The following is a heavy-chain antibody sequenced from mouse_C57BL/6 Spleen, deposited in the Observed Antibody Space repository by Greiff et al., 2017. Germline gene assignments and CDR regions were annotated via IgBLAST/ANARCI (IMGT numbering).Heavy chain of an antibody. D-gene: IGHD1-1*01. CDR2: IDPSDSET. CDR3: AREEDYEGFAY. J-gene: IGHJ3*01. CDR1: GYTFTSYW. V-gene: IGHV1-52*01. Sequence: VKLQQPGAELVRPGSSVKLSCKASGYTFTSYWMHWVKQRPIQGLEWIGNIDPSDSETHYNQKFKDKATLTVDKSSSTAYMQLSSLTSEDSAVYYCAREEDYEGFAYWGQGTLVTVSA.